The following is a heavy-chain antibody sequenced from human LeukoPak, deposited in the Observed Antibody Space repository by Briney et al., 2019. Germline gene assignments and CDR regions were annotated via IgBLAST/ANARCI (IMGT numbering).Heavy chain of an antibody. J-gene: IGHJ4*02. D-gene: IGHD3-22*01. CDR2: ISYDGSNK. CDR3: ARDRKGYYYDSSGYDY. V-gene: IGHV3-30-3*01. Sequence: GGSLRLSCAASGFTFSSYAMHWVRQAPGKGLEWVAVISYDGSNKYYADSVKGRFTISRDNSKNTLYLQMNSLRAEDTAVYYCARDRKGYYYDSSGYDYWGQGTLVTVSS. CDR1: GFTFSSYA.